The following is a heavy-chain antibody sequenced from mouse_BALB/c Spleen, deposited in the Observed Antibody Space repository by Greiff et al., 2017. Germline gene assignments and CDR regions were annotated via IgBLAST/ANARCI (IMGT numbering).Heavy chain of an antibody. CDR2: IYPGSGST. CDR1: GYTFTSYW. V-gene: IGHV1S22*01. D-gene: IGHD2-14*01. Sequence: LQQSGSELVRPGASVKLSCKASGYTFTSYWMHWVKQRPGQGLEWIGNIYPGSGSTNYDEKFKSKATLTVDTSSSTAYMQLSSLTSEDSAVYYCTSSYYGYDVRPAMDYWGQGTSVTVSS. CDR3: TSSYYGYDVRPAMDY. J-gene: IGHJ4*01.